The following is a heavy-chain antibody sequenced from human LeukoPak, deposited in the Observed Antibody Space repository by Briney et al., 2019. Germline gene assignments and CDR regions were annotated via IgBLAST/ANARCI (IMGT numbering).Heavy chain of an antibody. CDR3: ARDRRSGIAAAGRTSYFDY. J-gene: IGHJ4*02. CDR1: GFTFSSYW. D-gene: IGHD6-13*01. Sequence: GGSLRLSCAASGFTFSSYWMSWVRQAPGKGLEWVANIKQDGSVKYYVDSVKGRFTISRDNAKNSLYLQMNSLRAEDTAVYYCARDRRSGIAAAGRTSYFDYWGQGTLVTVST. V-gene: IGHV3-7*03. CDR2: IKQDGSVK.